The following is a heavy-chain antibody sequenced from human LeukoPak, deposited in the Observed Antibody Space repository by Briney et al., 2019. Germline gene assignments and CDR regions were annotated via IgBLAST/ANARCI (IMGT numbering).Heavy chain of an antibody. J-gene: IGHJ3*02. CDR3: AKGFVDTAMVPFDAFDI. V-gene: IGHV3-23*01. D-gene: IGHD5-18*01. CDR2: ISGSGGST. CDR1: GFTFSSYA. Sequence: GGPLRLSCAASGFTFSSYAMSWVRQAPGKGLEWVSAISGSGGSTYYADSVKGRFTISRDNSKNTLYLQMNSLRAEDTAVYYCAKGFVDTAMVPFDAFDIWGQGTMVTVSS.